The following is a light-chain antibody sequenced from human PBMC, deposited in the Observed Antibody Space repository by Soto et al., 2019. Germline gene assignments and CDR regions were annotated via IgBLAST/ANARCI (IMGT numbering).Light chain of an antibody. J-gene: IGKJ4*01. CDR1: QSVSSN. Sequence: EIVMTQSPATLSVSPGGRATLSCRASQSVSSNLAWYQQKPGQAPRLLIYGASTRATGIPARFSGSGSGTEFTLTISSLQPEDFATYFCQQSYTLSPLTFGGGTKVDIK. CDR3: QQSYTLSPLT. V-gene: IGKV3-15*01. CDR2: GAS.